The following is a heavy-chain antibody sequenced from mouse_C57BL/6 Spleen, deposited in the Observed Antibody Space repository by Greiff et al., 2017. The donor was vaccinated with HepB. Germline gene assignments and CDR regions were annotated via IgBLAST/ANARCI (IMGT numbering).Heavy chain of an antibody. CDR1: GFSLTSYA. CDR3: ARTDYGSSYDYAMDY. D-gene: IGHD1-1*01. CDR2: IWTGGGT. Sequence: VQLQESGPGLVAPSQSLSITCTVSGFSLTSYAISWVRQPPGKGLEWLGVIWTGGGTNYNSALKSRLSISKDNSKSQVFLKMNSLQTDDTARYYCARTDYGSSYDYAMDYWGQGTSVTVSS. J-gene: IGHJ4*01. V-gene: IGHV2-9-1*01.